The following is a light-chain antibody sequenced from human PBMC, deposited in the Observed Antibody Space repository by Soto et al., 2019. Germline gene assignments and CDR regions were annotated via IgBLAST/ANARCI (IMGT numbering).Light chain of an antibody. V-gene: IGLV2-14*01. J-gene: IGLJ1*01. CDR1: RGDVGTFNY. CDR2: DVS. Sequence: QSALTQPAAVSGSPGQSITISCTGTRGDVGTFNYVSWYQLHPGKAPKLVIYDVSSRPSGVSSRFSGSKSGNTASLSISGLQAEDAGDYYCASYSAGDTRYVFGSGTKLTVL. CDR3: ASYSAGDTRYV.